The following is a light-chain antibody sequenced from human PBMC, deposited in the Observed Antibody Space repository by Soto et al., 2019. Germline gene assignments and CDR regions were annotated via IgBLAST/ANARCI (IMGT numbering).Light chain of an antibody. V-gene: IGKV1-39*01. CDR2: AAS. Sequence: DIQMTQSPSSLSASVGDRVTITCRASQSISSYLNWYQQKPGKAPKLLIYAASSLQSGVPSRFSGSGSGTDFTLTVSSLEPEDFAVYYCQQRKTFGQGTKVDIK. CDR3: QQRKT. CDR1: QSISSY. J-gene: IGKJ1*01.